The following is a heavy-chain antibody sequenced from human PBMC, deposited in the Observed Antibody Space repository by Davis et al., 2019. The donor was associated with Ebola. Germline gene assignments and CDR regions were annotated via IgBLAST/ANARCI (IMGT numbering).Heavy chain of an antibody. CDR2: IGASGGST. CDR1: GFSFSSYA. Sequence: PGGSLRLSCVASGFSFSSYAMSWVRQAPGKGPEWVSTIGASGGSTYYADSVKGRFTISRDNSKNTLYLQMNSLRAEDTAVYYCAKVGGFHIWGQGTMVTVSS. J-gene: IGHJ3*02. D-gene: IGHD4-23*01. V-gene: IGHV3-23*01. CDR3: AKVGGFHI.